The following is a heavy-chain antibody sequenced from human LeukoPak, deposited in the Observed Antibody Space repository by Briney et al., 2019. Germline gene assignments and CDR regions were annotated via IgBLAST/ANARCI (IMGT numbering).Heavy chain of an antibody. CDR3: ARENYPPLFDY. V-gene: IGHV4-61*02. CDR2: IYTSGST. J-gene: IGHJ4*02. D-gene: IGHD1-7*01. Sequence: PSETLSLTCTVSGGSISSSSYYWSWIRQPAGKGLEWIGRIYTSGSTNYNPSLKSRVTMSVDTSKNQFSLKLSSVTAADTAVYYCARENYPPLFDYWGQGTLVTVSS. CDR1: GGSISSSSYY.